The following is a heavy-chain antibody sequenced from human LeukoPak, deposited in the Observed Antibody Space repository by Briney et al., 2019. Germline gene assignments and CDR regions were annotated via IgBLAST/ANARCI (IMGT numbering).Heavy chain of an antibody. CDR1: GFTFSSYA. CDR2: ISGSGIRK. V-gene: IGHV3-23*01. Sequence: GGSLRLSCAASGFTFSSYAMSWVRQAPGKGLEWASDISGSGIRKNDADSVKGRFTISRDNSKNTLYLQMNSLRAEDTAVYYCARGTTVTTVRFDPWGQGTLVTVSS. J-gene: IGHJ5*02. CDR3: ARGTTVTTVRFDP. D-gene: IGHD4-17*01.